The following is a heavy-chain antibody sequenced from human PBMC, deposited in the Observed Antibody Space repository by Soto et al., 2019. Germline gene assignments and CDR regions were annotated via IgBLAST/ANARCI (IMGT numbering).Heavy chain of an antibody. CDR2: ISGGSDRT. CDR3: EGSWT. V-gene: IGHV3-23*04. D-gene: IGHD5-12*01. Sequence: EVQVVESGGDLVQPGGSLRLSCAASGFTIRNYAMSWVRQAPGKALEWVSGISGGSDRTYYADSVKGRFTIFKDNSKNTLYLQMSSLRVEDTAVYRCEGSWTWGQGTMVTVSS. J-gene: IGHJ3*01. CDR1: GFTIRNYA.